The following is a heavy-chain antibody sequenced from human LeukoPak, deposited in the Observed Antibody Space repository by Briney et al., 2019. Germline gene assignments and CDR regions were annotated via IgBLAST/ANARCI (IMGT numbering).Heavy chain of an antibody. D-gene: IGHD5-18*01. CDR3: ARDRGYSYAPWY. CDR1: GFTFSSYS. J-gene: IGHJ4*02. CDR2: ISSSSSYI. V-gene: IGHV3-21*01. Sequence: GGSLRLSCAASGFTFSSYSMNWVRQAPGKGLEWVSYISSSSSYIYYADSVKGRFTISRDNAKNSLYLQMNSLRAEDTAVYYCARDRGYSYAPWYWGQGTLVTVSS.